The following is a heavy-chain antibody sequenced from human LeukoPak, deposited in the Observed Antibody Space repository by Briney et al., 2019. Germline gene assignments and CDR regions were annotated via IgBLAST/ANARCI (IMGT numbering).Heavy chain of an antibody. V-gene: IGHV4-59*01. J-gene: IGHJ4*02. CDR1: GGSISTYY. CDR3: ARGRSGAARFYYFDY. CDR2: IHYSGST. D-gene: IGHD6-6*01. Sequence: KPSETLSLTCTVSGGSISTYYWSWIRQSPGEGLEWIGYIHYSGSTKYNPSLKSRVTISVDTSMNQFSLRVRSVTAADTAVYYCARGRSGAARFYYFDYWGQGTLVTVSS.